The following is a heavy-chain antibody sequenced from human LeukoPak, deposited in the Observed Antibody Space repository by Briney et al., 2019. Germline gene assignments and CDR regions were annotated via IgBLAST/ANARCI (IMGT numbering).Heavy chain of an antibody. CDR2: INHSGST. D-gene: IGHD5-18*01. V-gene: IGHV4-30-2*01. CDR1: GGSISSGLYS. CDR3: ARDSGYSYGFASDDAFDI. J-gene: IGHJ3*02. Sequence: PSETLSLTCDVSGGSISSGLYSWSWIRQPLGKGLEWIGEINHSGSTNYNPSLRSRVTISVDTSKNQFSLKLSSVTAADTAVYYCARDSGYSYGFASDDAFDIWGQGTMVTVSS.